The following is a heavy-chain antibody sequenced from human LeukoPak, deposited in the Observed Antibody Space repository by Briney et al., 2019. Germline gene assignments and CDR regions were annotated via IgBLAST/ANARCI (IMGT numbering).Heavy chain of an antibody. CDR1: GGSITSSTYH. CDR2: FYYSGST. V-gene: IGHV4-39*02. Sequence: SETLSLTRTVSGGSITSSTYHWGWIRQPPGKGLEWIGSFYYSGSTYYNASLKSRVTISVDTSKNHFSLKLSSVTAADTAVYYCTTTTRGWYGVGDYWGQGTLVTVSS. CDR3: TTTTRGWYGVGDY. J-gene: IGHJ4*02. D-gene: IGHD6-19*01.